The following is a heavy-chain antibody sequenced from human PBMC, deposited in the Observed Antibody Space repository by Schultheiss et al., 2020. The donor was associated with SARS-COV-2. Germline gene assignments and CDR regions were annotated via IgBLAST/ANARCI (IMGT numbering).Heavy chain of an antibody. CDR1: GGSISSGSYY. V-gene: IGHV4-39*07. Sequence: SQTLSLTCTVSGGSISSGSYYWSWIRQPAGKGLEWIGSIYYSGSTYYNPSLKSRVTISVDTSKNQFSLKLSSVTAADTAVYYCARGRPTVFDYWGQGTLVTVSS. J-gene: IGHJ4*02. CDR3: ARGRPTVFDY. D-gene: IGHD4-17*01. CDR2: IYYSGST.